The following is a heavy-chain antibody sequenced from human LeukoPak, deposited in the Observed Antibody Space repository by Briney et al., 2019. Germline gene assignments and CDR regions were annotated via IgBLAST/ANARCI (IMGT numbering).Heavy chain of an antibody. CDR3: ARAVHWAYGGTHFDY. CDR2: TYYRSKWYN. Sequence: SQTLSLTCAISGDSVSSNSAAWNWIRQSPSRGLEWLGRTYYRSKWYNDYAVSVRSRITINPDTSKNQFSLQLNSVTPEDTAVYYCARAVHWAYGGTHFDYWGQGTLVTVSS. D-gene: IGHD4-23*01. J-gene: IGHJ4*02. CDR1: GDSVSSNSAA. V-gene: IGHV6-1*01.